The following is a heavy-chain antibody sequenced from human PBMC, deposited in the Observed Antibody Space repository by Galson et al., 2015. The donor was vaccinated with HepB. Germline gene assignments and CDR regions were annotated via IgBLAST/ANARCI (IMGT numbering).Heavy chain of an antibody. CDR3: ARSDWFDP. CDR1: GFTFSSYW. Sequence: SLRLSCAASGFTFSSYWMHWVRQAPGKGLVWVSRIKNDGSIASYADSVKGRFTISRDNAKNTLYLQMNSLRAEDTAVYYCARSDWFDPWGQGTLVTVSS. J-gene: IGHJ5*02. CDR2: IKNDGSIA. V-gene: IGHV3-74*01.